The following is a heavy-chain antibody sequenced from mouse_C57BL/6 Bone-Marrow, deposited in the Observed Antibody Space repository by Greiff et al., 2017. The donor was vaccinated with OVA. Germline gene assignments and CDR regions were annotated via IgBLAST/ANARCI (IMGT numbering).Heavy chain of an antibody. CDR2: IGSGGST. CDR3: ASPYDPLYAMDY. V-gene: IGHV2-2*01. J-gene: IGHJ4*01. Sequence: VQLQQSGPGLVQPSQSLSITCTVSGFSLTSYGVHWVRQSPGKGLEWLGVIGSGGSTDNNAAIISRMSICKDNSKSQVFFKMNSLLADDTAIYYCASPYDPLYAMDYLGQGTSVTCSS. D-gene: IGHD2-3*01. CDR1: GFSLTSYG.